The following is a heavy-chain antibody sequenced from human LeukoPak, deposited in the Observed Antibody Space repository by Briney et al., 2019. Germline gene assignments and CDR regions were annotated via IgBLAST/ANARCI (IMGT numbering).Heavy chain of an antibody. CDR3: GRRSCSGGSCNCDY. CDR2: ISSGGSNT. D-gene: IGHD2-15*01. Sequence: GGSLRLSCAGSGFTFSIYAMAWVRQAPGKGLEWVSAISSGGSNTNYADSVKGRFTMSRDNSKNTLYLQMNSPMAEDTAVYYCGRRSCSGGSCNCDYWSQGTLVTVSS. V-gene: IGHV3-23*01. J-gene: IGHJ4*02. CDR1: GFTFSIYA.